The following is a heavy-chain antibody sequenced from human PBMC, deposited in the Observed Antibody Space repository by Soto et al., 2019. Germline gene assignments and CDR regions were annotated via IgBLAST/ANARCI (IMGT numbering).Heavy chain of an antibody. CDR1: GGSISSGGYY. CDR2: IYYSGST. V-gene: IGHV4-31*03. Sequence: SETLSLTCTVSGGSISSGGYYWSWIRQHPGKGLEWIGYIYYSGSTYFNPSLKSRVTISVDTSKNQFSLKLSSVTAADTAVYYCARIGSYYDSSGYMSPPGFVDVWGQGTTVTVSS. D-gene: IGHD3-22*01. CDR3: ARIGSYYDSSGYMSPPGFVDV. J-gene: IGHJ6*02.